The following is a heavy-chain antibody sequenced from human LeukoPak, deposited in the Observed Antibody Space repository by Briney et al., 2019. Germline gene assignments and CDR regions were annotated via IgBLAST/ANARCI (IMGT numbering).Heavy chain of an antibody. CDR3: ARALGYSGYDGIDY. CDR1: GFTFDDYA. V-gene: IGHV3-9*01. D-gene: IGHD5-12*01. Sequence: GGSLRLSCAASGFTFDDYAMHWVRQAPGKGLEWVSGISWNSGSIGYADSVKGRFTISRDNAKNSLYLQMNSLRAEDTAVYYCARALGYSGYDGIDYWGQGTLVTVSS. J-gene: IGHJ4*02. CDR2: ISWNSGSI.